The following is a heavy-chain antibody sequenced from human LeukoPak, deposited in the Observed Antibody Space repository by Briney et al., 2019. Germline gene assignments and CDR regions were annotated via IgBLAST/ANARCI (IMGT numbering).Heavy chain of an antibody. CDR1: GFAFSSYD. Sequence: GGSLRLSCAASGFAFSSYDMHWVRQASGKGLEWVAVISYDGSDKYYVDSVKGRFTISRDNSKNTLYLQMNSLKAEDAAVYYCARVLSGSYDNYFDYWGQGTLVTVSS. CDR2: ISYDGSDK. D-gene: IGHD1-26*01. V-gene: IGHV3-30*03. CDR3: ARVLSGSYDNYFDY. J-gene: IGHJ4*02.